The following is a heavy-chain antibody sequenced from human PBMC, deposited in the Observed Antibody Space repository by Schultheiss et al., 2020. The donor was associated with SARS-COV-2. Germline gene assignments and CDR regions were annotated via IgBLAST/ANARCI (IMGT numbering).Heavy chain of an antibody. V-gene: IGHV4-59*01. D-gene: IGHD3-22*01. CDR3: ARVRYYDSSGYFFFDY. Sequence: SETLSLTCAVYGGSFSGYYWSWIRQPPGKGLEWIGYIYYSGSTNYNPSLKSRVTISVDTSKNQFSLKLSSVTAADTAVYYCARVRYYDSSGYFFFDYWGQGTLVTVSS. J-gene: IGHJ4*02. CDR2: IYYSGST. CDR1: GGSFSGYY.